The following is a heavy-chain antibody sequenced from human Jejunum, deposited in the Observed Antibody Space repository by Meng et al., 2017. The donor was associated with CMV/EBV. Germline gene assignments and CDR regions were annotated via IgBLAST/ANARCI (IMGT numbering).Heavy chain of an antibody. D-gene: IGHD3-3*01. CDR1: FSGYS. CDR2: ISSTSGHI. CDR3: AKGLSGHPNYYYYAMDV. Sequence: FSGYSMNWVRQAPGKGLEWVSSISSTSGHIFYAESMKGRFTISRDNAKNSLFLQMNSLRAEDTAVYYCAKGLSGHPNYYYYAMDVWGQGTTVTVSS. V-gene: IGHV3-21*01. J-gene: IGHJ6*02.